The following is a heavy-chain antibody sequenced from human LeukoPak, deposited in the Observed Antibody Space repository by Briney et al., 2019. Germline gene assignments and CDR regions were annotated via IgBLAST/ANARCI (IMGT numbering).Heavy chain of an antibody. V-gene: IGHV1-69*05. D-gene: IGHD3-3*01. J-gene: IGHJ4*02. CDR3: ARDQGFLEPVDY. CDR1: GGTFSSYA. Sequence: GSSVKVSCKASGGTFSSYAISWVRQAPGQGLEWMGGIIPIFGTANYAQKLQGRVTMTTDTSTSTAYMELRSLRSDDTAVYYCARDQGFLEPVDYWGQGTLVTVSS. CDR2: IIPIFGTA.